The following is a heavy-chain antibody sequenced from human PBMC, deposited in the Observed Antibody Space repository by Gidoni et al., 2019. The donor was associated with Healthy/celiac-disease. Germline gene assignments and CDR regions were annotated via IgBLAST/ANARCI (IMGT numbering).Heavy chain of an antibody. Sequence: QVQLVQSGAEVKKPGASVKVSCKASGYTFTSYCISWVRQAPGQGLEWMGWISAYNGNTNYAQKLQGRVTMTTDTSTSTAYMELRSLRSDDTAVYYCARGCSSTSCYGDYYYYGMDVWGQGTTVTVSS. J-gene: IGHJ6*02. CDR3: ARGCSSTSCYGDYYYYGMDV. V-gene: IGHV1-18*01. CDR2: ISAYNGNT. D-gene: IGHD2-2*01. CDR1: GYTFTSYC.